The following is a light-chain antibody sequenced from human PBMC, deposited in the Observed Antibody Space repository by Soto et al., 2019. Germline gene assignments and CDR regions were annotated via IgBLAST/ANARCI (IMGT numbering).Light chain of an antibody. V-gene: IGKV1-39*01. J-gene: IGKJ2*01. CDR3: QQTSSVPRT. Sequence: DIQMTQSPSSLSASVGDRVTITCRASQTSSTFLNWYQQRPGEAPKLLIYVASNLHTGVPSRFSGSGSGTDLTLTINSLQPEDFATYYCQQTSSVPRTFGQGTKLEIK. CDR2: VAS. CDR1: QTSSTF.